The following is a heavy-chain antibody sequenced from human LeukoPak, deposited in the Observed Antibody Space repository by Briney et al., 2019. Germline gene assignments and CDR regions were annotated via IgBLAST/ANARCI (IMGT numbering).Heavy chain of an antibody. CDR3: AKLTRPFDY. CDR1: GFTLDDYA. D-gene: IGHD6-6*01. Sequence: GGPLSLSCAASGFTLDDYAMPWAGKVPGKVLEWVSLISGDGGSTYYADSVKGRFTISRDNSKNSLYLQMNSLRTEDTALYYCAKLTRPFDYWGQGALVTVSS. V-gene: IGHV3-43*02. CDR2: ISGDGGST. J-gene: IGHJ4*02.